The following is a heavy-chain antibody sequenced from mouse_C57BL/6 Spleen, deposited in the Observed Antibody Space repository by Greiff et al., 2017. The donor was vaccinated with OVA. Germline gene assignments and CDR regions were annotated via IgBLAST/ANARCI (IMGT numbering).Heavy chain of an antibody. V-gene: IGHV1-22*01. CDR3: ARVLLPAYYYAMDD. Sequence: EVQLVESGPELVKPGASVKMSCKASGYTFTDYNMHWVKQSHGKSLEWIGYINPNNGGTSYNQKFKGKATLTVNKSSSTAYMELRSLTSEDSAVYYCARVLLPAYYYAMDDWGKGTSVTVSS. D-gene: IGHD1-1*01. J-gene: IGHJ4*01. CDR2: INPNNGGT. CDR1: GYTFTDYN.